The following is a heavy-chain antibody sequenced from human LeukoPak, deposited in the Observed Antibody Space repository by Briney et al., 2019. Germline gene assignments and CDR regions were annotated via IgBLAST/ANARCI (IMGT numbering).Heavy chain of an antibody. CDR1: GGSFSGYY. CDR3: ARSILQSHYYYNYMDV. CDR2: INHSGST. V-gene: IGHV4-34*01. J-gene: IGHJ6*03. D-gene: IGHD2-21*01. Sequence: PSETLSLICAVYGGSFSGYYWSWIRQPPGKGLEWIGEINHSGSTNYNPSLKSRVTISVDTSKNQFSLKLSSVTAADTAVYYCARSILQSHYYYNYMDVWGKGTTVTVSS.